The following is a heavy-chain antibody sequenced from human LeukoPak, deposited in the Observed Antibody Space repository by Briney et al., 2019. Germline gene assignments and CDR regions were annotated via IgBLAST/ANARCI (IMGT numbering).Heavy chain of an antibody. J-gene: IGHJ2*01. V-gene: IGHV5-51*01. CDR3: ARRTGAAYWYFDL. CDR2: IYPGDSDT. Sequence: GESLKISCKGSGFSFTSYWIAWVRQMPGKGLEWMGIIYPGDSDTRYTPSFQGQVTISADKSISTAYLQWNSLKASDTAMYYCARRTGAAYWYFDLWGRGTLVTVSS. D-gene: IGHD1-26*01. CDR1: GFSFTSYW.